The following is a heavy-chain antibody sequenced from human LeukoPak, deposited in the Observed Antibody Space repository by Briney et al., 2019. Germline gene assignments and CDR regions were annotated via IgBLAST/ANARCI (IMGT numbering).Heavy chain of an antibody. CDR3: ARLLSSSEEYFQL. J-gene: IGHJ1*01. CDR1: GYSFTTYW. V-gene: IGHV5-51*01. CDR2: IYLGDSDT. Sequence: GESLKISCKGSGYSFTTYWIAWVRQMPGKGLEWMGIIYLGDSDTRYSPSFQGQVTISADKSISTAYLQWSSLKASDTAMYYCARLLSSSEEYFQLWGQGTLVTVSS. D-gene: IGHD6-13*01.